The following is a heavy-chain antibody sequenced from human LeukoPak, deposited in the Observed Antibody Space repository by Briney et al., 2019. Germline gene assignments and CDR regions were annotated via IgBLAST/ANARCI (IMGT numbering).Heavy chain of an antibody. Sequence: ASVKVSGKASGYTFTSYDIIWVRQAAGQRLEWLGGIIPIFGTANYARKFHGRITITADESTSTAYMELSSLRSEDTAVYYCARDPITGTTGRDNWFDPWGQGTLVTVSS. CDR2: IIPIFGTA. CDR1: GYTFTSYD. D-gene: IGHD1-7*01. V-gene: IGHV1-69*13. J-gene: IGHJ5*02. CDR3: ARDPITGTTGRDNWFDP.